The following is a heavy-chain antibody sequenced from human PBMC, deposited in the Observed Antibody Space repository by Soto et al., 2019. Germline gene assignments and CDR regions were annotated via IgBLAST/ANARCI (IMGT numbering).Heavy chain of an antibody. V-gene: IGHV3-23*01. CDR2: ISSNGVTT. D-gene: IGHD1-1*01. Sequence: EVQLLESGGGLVKPGGSLRLSCAASGFTFSKYAMTWVRQAPGRGLEWVSSISSNGVTTDYADSVKGRFTIARDNSRNTLSLQMDSLSADDAALYYCAKDKYTDSVRKVWFFDFWGCGTLVTVSS. CDR3: AKDKYTDSVRKVWFFDF. CDR1: GFTFSKYA. J-gene: IGHJ2*01.